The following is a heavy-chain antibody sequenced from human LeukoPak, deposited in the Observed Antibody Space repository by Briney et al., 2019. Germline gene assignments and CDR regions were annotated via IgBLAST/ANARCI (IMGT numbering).Heavy chain of an antibody. CDR3: ARGSLDYYGSGSYYNALGAFDI. V-gene: IGHV4-59*01. D-gene: IGHD3-10*01. CDR2: IYYSGST. CDR1: GGSISSYY. J-gene: IGHJ3*02. Sequence: SETLSLTCTVSGGSISSYYWGWIRQPPGKGLEWIGYIYYSGSTNYNPSLKSRVTISVDTSKNQFSLKLSSVTAADTAVYYCARGSLDYYGSGSYYNALGAFDIWGQGTMVTVSS.